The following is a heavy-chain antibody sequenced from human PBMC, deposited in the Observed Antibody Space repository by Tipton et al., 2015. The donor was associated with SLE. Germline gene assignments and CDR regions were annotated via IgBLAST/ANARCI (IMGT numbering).Heavy chain of an antibody. V-gene: IGHV4-61*09. D-gene: IGHD5/OR15-5a*01. CDR1: GGSITSGSYY. Sequence: TLSLTCTVSGGSITSGSYYWTWIRQPAGKGLEWIGEINHSGSTNYNPSLKSRVTISVDTSKNQFSLKLSSVTAADTAVYYCAGVSRDAFEIWGQGTMVTVSS. J-gene: IGHJ3*02. CDR2: INHSGST. CDR3: AGVSRDAFEI.